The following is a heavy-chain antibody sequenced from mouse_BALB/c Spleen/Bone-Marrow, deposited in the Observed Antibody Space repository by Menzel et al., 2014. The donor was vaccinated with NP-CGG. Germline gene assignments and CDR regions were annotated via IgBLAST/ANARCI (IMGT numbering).Heavy chain of an antibody. CDR1: GYTFTNNW. V-gene: IGHV1-69*02. Sequence: QVQLQQSGAELVRPGASVKSLCKASGYTFTNNWINWVKQRPGQGLEWIGNIYPSDSYTNYNQKFKDKATLTVDKSSSTAYMQLSSPTSEDSAVYYCTRGSSYVGYAMDYWGQGTSVTGSS. CDR2: IYPSDSYT. CDR3: TRGSSYVGYAMDY. J-gene: IGHJ4*01. D-gene: IGHD1-1*01.